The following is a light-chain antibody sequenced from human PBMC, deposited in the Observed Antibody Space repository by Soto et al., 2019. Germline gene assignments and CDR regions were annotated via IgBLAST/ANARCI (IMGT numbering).Light chain of an antibody. J-gene: IGKJ1*01. CDR1: QGISTW. CDR3: QHYNSYSEA. Sequence: DIQMTQSPYTLSASVGDRVTITCRASQGISTWLAWYQQKPGTAPKIMIYDASSLESGVPSRFSGSVSGTEGTITISSLKQDDGATYYCQHYNSYSEAFGQGTKVDIK. V-gene: IGKV1-5*01. CDR2: DAS.